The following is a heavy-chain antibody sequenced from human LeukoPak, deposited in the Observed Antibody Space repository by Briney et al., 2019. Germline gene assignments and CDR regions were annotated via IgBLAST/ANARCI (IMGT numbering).Heavy chain of an antibody. CDR3: ARLSAVPRGEFDY. Sequence: GESLKISCKGSGYSFTSYWIGWVRQMPGKGLEWMGIIYPGDTDTRYSPSFQGQVTISADKSISTASLQWSSLKASDTAMYYCARLSAVPRGEFDYWGQGTLVTVSS. V-gene: IGHV5-51*01. CDR1: GYSFTSYW. J-gene: IGHJ4*02. CDR2: IYPGDTDT. D-gene: IGHD3-16*01.